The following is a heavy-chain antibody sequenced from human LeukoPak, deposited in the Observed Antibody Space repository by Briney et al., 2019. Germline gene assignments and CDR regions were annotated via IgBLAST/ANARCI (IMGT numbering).Heavy chain of an antibody. V-gene: IGHV4-31*03. J-gene: IGHJ4*02. CDR3: ARGWYYGSGSYPLFDY. Sequence: SETLSLTCTVSGGSISSGGYYWSWIRQHPGKGLEWIGYIYYSGSTYYDPSLKSRVTISVDTSKNQFSLKLSSVTAADTAVYYCARGWYYGSGSYPLFDYWGQGTLVTVSS. D-gene: IGHD3-10*01. CDR2: IYYSGST. CDR1: GGSISSGGYY.